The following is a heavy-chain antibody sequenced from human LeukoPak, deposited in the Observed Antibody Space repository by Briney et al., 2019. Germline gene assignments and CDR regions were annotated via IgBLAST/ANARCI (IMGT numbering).Heavy chain of an antibody. J-gene: IGHJ6*02. CDR3: ARAGSPTDGMDL. Sequence: ASVKVSCKVSGYTFLSYGVTWVRQPPGQGLEWMGWISGYNGNTNYAQKVQGRVTLTIDTSRSTAYMEVRSLRSDDTAVYYGARAGSPTDGMDLWGQGTTVTVSS. V-gene: IGHV1-18*01. D-gene: IGHD2-2*01. CDR2: ISGYNGNT. CDR1: GYTFLSYG.